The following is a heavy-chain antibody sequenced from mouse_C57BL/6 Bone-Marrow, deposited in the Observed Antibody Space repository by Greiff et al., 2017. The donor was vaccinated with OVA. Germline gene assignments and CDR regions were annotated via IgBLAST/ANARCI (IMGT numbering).Heavy chain of an antibody. J-gene: IGHJ4*01. CDR1: GFTFSDYY. V-gene: IGHV5-12*01. D-gene: IGHD2-4*01. CDR2: ISNGGGST. Sequence: EVHLVESGGGLVQPGGSLKLSCAASGFTFSDYYMYWVRQTPEKRLEWVAYISNGGGSTYYPDTVKGRFTISRDNAKNTLYLQMSRLKSEDTAMYYCARQIRLRRGYYAMDYWGQGTSVTVSS. CDR3: ARQIRLRRGYYAMDY.